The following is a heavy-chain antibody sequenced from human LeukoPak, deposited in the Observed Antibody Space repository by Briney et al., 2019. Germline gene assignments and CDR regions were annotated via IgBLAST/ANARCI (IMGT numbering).Heavy chain of an antibody. Sequence: GGSLRLSCAASGFTFSSYSMNWVRQAPGKGLEWVSSISSSSSYIYYADSVKGRFTISRDNAKNSLYLQMNSLRAEDTAVYYCARDPIVGAGGIGYWGQGTLVTVSS. CDR2: ISSSSSYI. J-gene: IGHJ4*02. CDR3: ARDPIVGAGGIGY. D-gene: IGHD1-26*01. CDR1: GFTFSSYS. V-gene: IGHV3-21*01.